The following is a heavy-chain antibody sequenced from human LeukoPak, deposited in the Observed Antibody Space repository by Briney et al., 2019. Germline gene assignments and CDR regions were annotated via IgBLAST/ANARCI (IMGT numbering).Heavy chain of an antibody. CDR2: ISSSSSYI. Sequence: PGGSLRLSCAASGFTFSSYSMNWVRQAPGKGLEWVSSISSSSSYIYYADSVKGRFTISRDNSKNTLYLQMNSLRAEDTAVYYCARDRSASTSIKGFNWFDPWGQGTLVTVSS. J-gene: IGHJ5*02. D-gene: IGHD2-2*01. V-gene: IGHV3-21*04. CDR3: ARDRSASTSIKGFNWFDP. CDR1: GFTFSSYS.